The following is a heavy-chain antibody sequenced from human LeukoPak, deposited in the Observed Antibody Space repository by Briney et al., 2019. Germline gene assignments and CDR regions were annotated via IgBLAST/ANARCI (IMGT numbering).Heavy chain of an antibody. Sequence: SETLSLTCTVSGGSISSSSYYWGWIRQPPGKGLEWIGSIYYSGSTYYNPSLKSRVTISVDTSKNQFSLKLSSVTAADTAVYYCARLNSGYYYDSSGYPHDAFDIWGQGTMVTVSS. V-gene: IGHV4-39*01. CDR3: ARLNSGYYYDSSGYPHDAFDI. CDR2: IYYSGST. J-gene: IGHJ3*02. CDR1: GGSISSSSYY. D-gene: IGHD3-22*01.